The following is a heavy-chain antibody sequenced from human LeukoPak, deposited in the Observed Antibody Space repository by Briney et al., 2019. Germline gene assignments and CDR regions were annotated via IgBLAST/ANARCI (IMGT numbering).Heavy chain of an antibody. CDR2: INPNSGGT. CDR1: GYTFTGYY. Sequence: ASVKVSCKASGYTFTGYYMRWVRQAPGQGPEWMGWINPNSGGTNYAQKFQGRVTMTRDTSISTAYMELSRLRSDDTAVYYCARAMTTVTTAGGYWGQGTLVTVSS. V-gene: IGHV1-2*02. D-gene: IGHD4-17*01. J-gene: IGHJ4*02. CDR3: ARAMTTVTTAGGY.